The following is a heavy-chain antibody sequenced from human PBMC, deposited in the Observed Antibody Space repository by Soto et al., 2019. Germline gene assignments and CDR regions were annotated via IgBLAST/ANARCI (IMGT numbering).Heavy chain of an antibody. V-gene: IGHV3-20*04. CDR2: INWNGGST. J-gene: IGHJ4*02. Sequence: TGGSLRLSCAASGFIFDDYGMSWVRQGPGKGLEWVSGINWNGGSTVYADSVKGRFTISRDNAKNSLYLQMNSLRAEDTAFFYCARVLSSGNSDPFDYWGQGTLVTVSS. CDR3: ARVLSSGNSDPFDY. D-gene: IGHD3-22*01. CDR1: GFIFDDYG.